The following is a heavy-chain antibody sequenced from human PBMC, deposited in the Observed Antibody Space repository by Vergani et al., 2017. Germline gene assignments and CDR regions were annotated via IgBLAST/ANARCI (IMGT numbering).Heavy chain of an antibody. CDR2: INPNSGGT. CDR3: ARGLLQDAFDI. J-gene: IGHJ3*02. D-gene: IGHD2-15*01. V-gene: IGHV1-2*02. CDR1: GFTFTGYY. Sequence: VQLVESGGGLVKPGRSLRLSCAASGFTFTGYYMHWVRQAPGQGLEWMGWINPNSGGTNYAQKFQGRVTMTRDTSISTAYMELSRLRSDDTAVYYCARGLLQDAFDIWGQGTMVTVSS.